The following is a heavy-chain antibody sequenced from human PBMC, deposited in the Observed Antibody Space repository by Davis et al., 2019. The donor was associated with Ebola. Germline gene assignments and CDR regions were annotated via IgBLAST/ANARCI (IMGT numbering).Heavy chain of an antibody. J-gene: IGHJ4*02. Sequence: GESLKISCPASGFTFSDYYMSWIRQAPGKGLEWVSHISSRSGYTNYADSVKGRFTISRDNSKSTLYLQMNGLRGEDTAVYYCAKDLTGGWTLDYWGLGTLVTVSS. CDR2: ISSRSGYT. CDR1: GFTFSDYY. D-gene: IGHD6-19*01. CDR3: AKDLTGGWTLDY. V-gene: IGHV3-11*06.